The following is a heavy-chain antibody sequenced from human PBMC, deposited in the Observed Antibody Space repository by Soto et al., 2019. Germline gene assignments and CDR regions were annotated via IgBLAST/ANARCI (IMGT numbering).Heavy chain of an antibody. J-gene: IGHJ3*02. Sequence: GGSLRLSCAASGFTFSRYWMNWVRQAPGKGLEWVANIKQDGTEKNYVDSVKGRFTISRDNAKNSLYLQMDSLRAEDTAVYFCARGDTPMITGMDSFDIWVQGTLVTVSS. V-gene: IGHV3-7*01. CDR1: GFTFSRYW. D-gene: IGHD5-18*01. CDR3: ARGDTPMITGMDSFDI. CDR2: IKQDGTEK.